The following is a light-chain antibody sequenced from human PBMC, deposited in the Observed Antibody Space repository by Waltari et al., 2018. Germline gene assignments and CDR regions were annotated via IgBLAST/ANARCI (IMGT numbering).Light chain of an antibody. CDR2: RAS. J-gene: IGKJ1*01. CDR1: QSISQF. CDR3: QHYTSDSKT. Sequence: DVQMTQSPSTLSASVGDRVTITCRASQSISQFLAWYQQSPGTAPKLLIYRASTLQSGVPSRFSGSGSGTEFTLTISSLQPDDFATYYCQHYTSDSKTFGQGTKVET. V-gene: IGKV1-5*03.